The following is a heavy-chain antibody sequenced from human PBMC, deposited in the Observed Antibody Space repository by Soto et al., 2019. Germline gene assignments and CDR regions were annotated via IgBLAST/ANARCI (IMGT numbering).Heavy chain of an antibody. CDR3: ARSQGYCLGGRCTGGGVYWFDP. CDR1: GYTLTSYY. D-gene: IGHD2-15*01. CDR2: INPSSGST. V-gene: IGHV1-46*01. J-gene: IGHJ5*02. Sequence: ASVKVSCKSSGYTLTSYYMNWVRQAPGQGLEWMGIINPSSGSTGYTQKFQGRVTVTRDTSTNTVHMELSSLRSEDTAVYYCARSQGYCLGGRCTGGGVYWFDPWSQGTLVTVSS.